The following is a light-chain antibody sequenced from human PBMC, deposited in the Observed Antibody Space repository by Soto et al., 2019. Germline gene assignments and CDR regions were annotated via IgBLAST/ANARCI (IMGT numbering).Light chain of an antibody. V-gene: IGLV2-11*01. CDR2: DVS. CDR3: CSYAGRFYV. Sequence: QSALTQPRSVSGSPGQSVTISCTGTSSDVGGYNYVSWYQQHPGKAPKLMIYDVSKRPSGVPDRFSGPKSGNTASLTISGLQAEYEAYYYCCSYAGRFYVFGTGTKLTVL. CDR1: SSDVGGYNY. J-gene: IGLJ1*01.